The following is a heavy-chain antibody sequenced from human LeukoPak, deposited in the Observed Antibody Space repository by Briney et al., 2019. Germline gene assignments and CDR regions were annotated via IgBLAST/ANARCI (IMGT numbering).Heavy chain of an antibody. V-gene: IGHV1-2*02. Sequence: ASVKVSCKASGYTFTGYYMHWVRQAPGQGLEWMGWINHNNGGTYYAQKFQGRVTMTRDTSISTAYMELSRLRSDDTAVYYCARDFRRGTMIVVANMGYWGQGTLVTVSS. D-gene: IGHD3-22*01. CDR2: INHNNGGT. J-gene: IGHJ4*02. CDR1: GYTFTGYY. CDR3: ARDFRRGTMIVVANMGY.